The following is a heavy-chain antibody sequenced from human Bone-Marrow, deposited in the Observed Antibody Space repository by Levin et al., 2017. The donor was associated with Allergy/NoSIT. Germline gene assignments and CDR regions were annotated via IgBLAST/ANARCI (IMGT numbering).Heavy chain of an antibody. V-gene: IGHV3-30*03. Sequence: LSLPCAASGFTFTSHGMHWVRQPPGKGLEWVGVLSHDGSYQYYGDSVEGRFTISRDNSKNMVYLQMKNLRPEDTALYYCARVRLGSTGYWGNGGLDHWGLGTLVTVST. D-gene: IGHD3-22*01. CDR2: LSHDGSYQ. J-gene: IGHJ4*02. CDR1: GFTFTSHG. CDR3: ARVRLGSTGYWGNGGLDH.